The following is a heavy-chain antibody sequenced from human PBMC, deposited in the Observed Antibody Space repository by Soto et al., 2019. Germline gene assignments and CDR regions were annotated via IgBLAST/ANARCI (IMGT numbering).Heavy chain of an antibody. CDR3: ARTTAAIHLNY. CDR2: THHSGST. Sequence: PSEPLSLTCAVSGGSLSGNYWGWIRQPPGKGLEWIGETHHSGSTAYNPSLKSRVTISVDTSRNQFSLKLNSVTAADTAVYYCARTTAAIHLNYWSQGTLVTVSS. D-gene: IGHD2-21*02. CDR1: GGSLSGNY. V-gene: IGHV4-34*01. J-gene: IGHJ4*02.